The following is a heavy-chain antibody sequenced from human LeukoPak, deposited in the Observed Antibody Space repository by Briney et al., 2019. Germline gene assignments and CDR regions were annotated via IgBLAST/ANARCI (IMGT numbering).Heavy chain of an antibody. CDR3: AREGAAAEDVDWFDP. J-gene: IGHJ5*02. D-gene: IGHD6-25*01. CDR1: GYTFTGYY. CDR2: INPNSGNT. V-gene: IGHV1-2*02. Sequence: ASVKVSCKASGYTFTGYYMHWVRQAPGQGLEWMGWINPNSGNTHYAQKFQDRVTMTRDTSISTAYMELNSLRSDDTAVYYCAREGAAAEDVDWFDPWGQGTLVTVSS.